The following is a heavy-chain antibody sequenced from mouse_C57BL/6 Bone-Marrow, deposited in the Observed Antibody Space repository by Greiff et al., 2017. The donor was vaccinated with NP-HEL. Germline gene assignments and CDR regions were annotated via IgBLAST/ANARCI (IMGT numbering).Heavy chain of an antibody. CDR3: ARELGDY. CDR2: IHPYNGGT. V-gene: IGHV1-19*01. Sequence: EVQLQQSGPVLVKPGASVKMSCKASGYTFTDYYMNWVKQSPGKSLEWIGVIHPYNGGTSYNQKFKGKATLTVDKSSSTAYMELNSLTSEESSVYYWARELGDYWGQGTTLTVSS. J-gene: IGHJ2*01. CDR1: GYTFTDYY. D-gene: IGHD4-1*01.